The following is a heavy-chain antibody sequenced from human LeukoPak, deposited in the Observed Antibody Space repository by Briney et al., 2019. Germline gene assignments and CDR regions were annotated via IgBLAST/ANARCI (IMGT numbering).Heavy chain of an antibody. CDR2: ISSSGSTI. CDR1: GFTFSSYE. V-gene: IGHV3-48*03. Sequence: GGSLRLSCAASGFTFSSYEMNWARQAPGKGLEWVSYISSSGSTIYYADSVKGRFTISRDNAKNSLYLQMNSLRAEDTAVYYCARVVSGYFDWLVLDYWGQGTLVTVSS. J-gene: IGHJ4*02. D-gene: IGHD3-9*01. CDR3: ARVVSGYFDWLVLDY.